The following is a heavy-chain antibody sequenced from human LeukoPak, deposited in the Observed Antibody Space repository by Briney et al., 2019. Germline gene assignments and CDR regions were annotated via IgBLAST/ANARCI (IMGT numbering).Heavy chain of an antibody. CDR2: IYTSGNT. D-gene: IGHD2-21*01. J-gene: IGHJ4*02. V-gene: IGHV4-61*02. CDR1: GGSISSGGYY. Sequence: SQTLSLTCTVSGGSISSGGYYWSWIRQPAGKGLEWIGRIYTSGNTNYNPSLKSRATISVDTSKNQFSLELSSVTAADTAVYYCARSPLYAYCGGDCSDYWGQGTLVTVSS. CDR3: ARSPLYAYCGGDCSDY.